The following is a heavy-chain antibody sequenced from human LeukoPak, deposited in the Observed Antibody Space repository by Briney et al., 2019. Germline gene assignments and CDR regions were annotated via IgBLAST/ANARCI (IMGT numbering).Heavy chain of an antibody. Sequence: GGSLRLSCAASGFTFSSYEMNWVRQAPGKGLEWVSYISSSGSTIYYADSVKGRFTISRDNAKNSLYLQMNSLRAEDTAVYYCARDRGSYYTCFDYWGQGTLVTVSS. V-gene: IGHV3-48*03. J-gene: IGHJ4*02. CDR2: ISSSGSTI. D-gene: IGHD3-10*01. CDR1: GFTFSSYE. CDR3: ARDRGSYYTCFDY.